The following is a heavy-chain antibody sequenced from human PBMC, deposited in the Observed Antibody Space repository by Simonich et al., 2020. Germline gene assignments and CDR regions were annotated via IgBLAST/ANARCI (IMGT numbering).Heavy chain of an antibody. CDR3: AREYSSSSDPYWYFDL. CDR1: GFTFSSYW. Sequence: EVQLVESGGGLVQPGGSLRLSCAASGFTFSSYWMSWVRQAPGKGREWVANIKEDGSEKNYVGSVKGRVTISRDNAKNSLYLQMNSLRAEDTAVYYCAREYSSSSDPYWYFDLWGRGTLVTVSS. V-gene: IGHV3-7*01. CDR2: IKEDGSEK. J-gene: IGHJ2*01. D-gene: IGHD6-6*01.